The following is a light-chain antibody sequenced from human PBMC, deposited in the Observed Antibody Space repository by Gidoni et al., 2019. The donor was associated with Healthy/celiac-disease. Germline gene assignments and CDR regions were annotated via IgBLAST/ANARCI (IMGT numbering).Light chain of an antibody. Sequence: QSALTQPASVSGSPGQSITISCTGTRSDVGGYNYVSWYQQHPVKSPKLMIYYVSNRPSWVSNRFSGSKSGNTASLTISGLQAEDEADYYCSSYTSSSSGVFGSGTKVTVL. CDR1: RSDVGGYNY. V-gene: IGLV2-14*01. J-gene: IGLJ1*01. CDR3: SSYTSSSSGV. CDR2: YVS.